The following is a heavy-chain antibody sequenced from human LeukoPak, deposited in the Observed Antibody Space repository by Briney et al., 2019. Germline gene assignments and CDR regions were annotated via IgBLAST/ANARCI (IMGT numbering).Heavy chain of an antibody. D-gene: IGHD3-9*01. V-gene: IGHV1-24*01. Sequence: GGSLRLSCAASGFTFGSSWMAWVRQAPGKGLEWMGGFDPEDGETIYAQKFQGRVTMTEDTSTDTAYMELSSLRSEDTAVYYCARDLTTQPFDPWGQGTLVTVSS. CDR3: ARDLTTQPFDP. J-gene: IGHJ5*02. CDR1: GFTFGSSW. CDR2: FDPEDGET.